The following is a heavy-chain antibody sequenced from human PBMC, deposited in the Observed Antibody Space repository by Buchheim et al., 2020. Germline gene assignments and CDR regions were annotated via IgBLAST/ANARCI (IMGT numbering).Heavy chain of an antibody. CDR2: INTDGSST. D-gene: IGHD3-10*01. CDR3: ARFKGFGELFLGY. V-gene: IGHV3-74*01. J-gene: IGHJ4*02. Sequence: EVQLVESGGGLVQPGGSLRLSCAASGFTFSSYWMHWVRQVPGKGLVWVSRINTDGSSTYYADSVKGRFTISRDNAKNTLYLQMNSLRADDTAVYYCARFKGFGELFLGYWGQGTL. CDR1: GFTFSSYW.